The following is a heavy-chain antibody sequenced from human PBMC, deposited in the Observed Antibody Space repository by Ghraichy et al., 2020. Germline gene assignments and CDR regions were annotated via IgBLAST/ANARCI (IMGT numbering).Heavy chain of an antibody. V-gene: IGHV1-69*04. D-gene: IGHD5-24*01. CDR2: IIPILGIA. Sequence: SVKVSCKASGGTFSSYAISWVRQAPGQGLEWMGRIIPILGIANYAQKFQGRVTITADKSTSTAYMELSSLRSEDTAVYYCARATIYYYYMDVWGKGTTVTVSS. CDR3: ARATIYYYYMDV. J-gene: IGHJ6*03. CDR1: GGTFSSYA.